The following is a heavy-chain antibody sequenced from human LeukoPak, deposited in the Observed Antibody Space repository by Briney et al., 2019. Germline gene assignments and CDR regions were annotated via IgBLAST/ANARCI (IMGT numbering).Heavy chain of an antibody. CDR3: ARKIVGVYSYDY. Sequence: ASVKVSCKASGYTFTNYGITWVRQDPGQGLEYLGWINTDTRNTYYAQNLQGRVTMTTDTSTNTAYMDLRSLRSDDTAVYYCARKIVGVYSYDYWGQGTLVTVSS. V-gene: IGHV1-18*01. CDR2: INTDTRNT. J-gene: IGHJ4*02. CDR1: GYTFTNYG. D-gene: IGHD1-26*01.